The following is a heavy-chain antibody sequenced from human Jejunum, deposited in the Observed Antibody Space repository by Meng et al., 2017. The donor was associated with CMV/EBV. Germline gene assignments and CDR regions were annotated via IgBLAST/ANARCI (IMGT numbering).Heavy chain of an antibody. D-gene: IGHD2-21*02. CDR2: ITSSSTYI. CDR1: GFTVRTDT. Sequence: ASAGFTVRTDTRNWGRQAPGKGLEWVSSITSSSTYIYYADSAKGLFTISRDNAKNSLYLQMNSLRADDTAVYYCARDYRRGDVSGWGQGTRVTVSS. CDR3: ARDYRRGDVSG. V-gene: IGHV3-21*01. J-gene: IGHJ4*02.